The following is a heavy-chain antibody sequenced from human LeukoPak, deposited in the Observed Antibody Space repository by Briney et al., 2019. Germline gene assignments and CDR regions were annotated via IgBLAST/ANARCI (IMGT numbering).Heavy chain of an antibody. CDR1: GYTFTGYY. D-gene: IGHD3-10*01. CDR2: INPNSGGT. J-gene: IGHJ4*02. CDR3: ARDREGDYWIRVPYYYGSGSYLWLLID. Sequence: VASVKVSCKASGYTFTGYYMHWVRQAPGQGLEWMGWINPNSGGTNYAQKFQGRVTMTRDTSISTAYMELSRLRSDDTAVYYCARDREGDYWIRVPYYYGSGSYLWLLIDWGQGTLVTVSS. V-gene: IGHV1-2*02.